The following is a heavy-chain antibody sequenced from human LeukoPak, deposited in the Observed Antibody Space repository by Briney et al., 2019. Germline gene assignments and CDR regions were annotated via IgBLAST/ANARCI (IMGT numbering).Heavy chain of an antibody. V-gene: IGHV3-7*01. J-gene: IGHJ4*02. CDR2: IKDDGSEK. CDR3: ARDDAHYDSSGYLYYFDY. Sequence: PGGSLRLSCAASGFTFSTYWMNWVRQAPGKGLEWVANIKDDGSEKYYVDSVKGRFTISRDNAKNSLYLQMSSLRAEDTAVYYCARDDAHYDSSGYLYYFDYWGQGTLVTVSS. D-gene: IGHD3-22*01. CDR1: GFTFSTYW.